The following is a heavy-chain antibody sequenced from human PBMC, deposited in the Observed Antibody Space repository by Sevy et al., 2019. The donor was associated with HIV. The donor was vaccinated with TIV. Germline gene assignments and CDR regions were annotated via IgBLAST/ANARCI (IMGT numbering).Heavy chain of an antibody. Sequence: GGSLRLSCAASGFTFSNAWMNWVRQAPGKGLEWVGRIKSKTDGGTTDYAAPVKGRFTISRDDSKNTLYLQMNSLKTEDTAMYYCTTVDSDYLGYYYYGMDVWGQGTTVTVSS. D-gene: IGHD3-9*01. V-gene: IGHV3-15*07. CDR1: GFTFSNAW. CDR2: IKSKTDGGTT. J-gene: IGHJ6*02. CDR3: TTVDSDYLGYYYYGMDV.